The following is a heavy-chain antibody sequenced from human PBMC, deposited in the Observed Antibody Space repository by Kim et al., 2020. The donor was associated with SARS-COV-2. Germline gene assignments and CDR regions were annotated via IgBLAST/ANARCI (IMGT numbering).Heavy chain of an antibody. J-gene: IGHJ4*02. Sequence: SETLSLTCTVSGGSISSGCYYWSWIRQHPGKGLEWIGYIYYSGSTYYNPSLKSRFTISVDTSKNQFSLKLSSVTAADTAVYYCARVRTTMIVVVMYFYYWGQGTLVTVSS. CDR3: ARVRTTMIVVVMYFYY. CDR1: GGSISSGCYY. D-gene: IGHD3-22*01. V-gene: IGHV4-31*03. CDR2: IYYSGST.